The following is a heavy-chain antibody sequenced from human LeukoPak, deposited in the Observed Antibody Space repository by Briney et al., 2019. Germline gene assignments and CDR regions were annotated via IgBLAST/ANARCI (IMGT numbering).Heavy chain of an antibody. V-gene: IGHV4-59*01. CDR2: IYYSGST. D-gene: IGHD2-15*01. CDR1: GCSISGYY. J-gene: IGHJ5*02. CDR3: ARSFPVVAATLNWFDP. Sequence: STTLFLTCAASGCSISGYYWSWILQPPGKGLEWLGDIYYSGSTNYNPSLKSRVTISVDTSKNHFSLQLSSVTAADTAVYYCARSFPVVAATLNWFDPWGQGTLVTVSS.